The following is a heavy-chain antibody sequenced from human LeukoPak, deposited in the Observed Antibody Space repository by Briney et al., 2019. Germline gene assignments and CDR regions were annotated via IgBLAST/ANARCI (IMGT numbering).Heavy chain of an antibody. CDR2: ISGSGGIT. D-gene: IGHD6-13*01. CDR1: GFTFSSFA. Sequence: GGSLRLSCAASGFTFSSFAMSWVRQAPGKGVGWVSAISGSGGITYYADSVKGRFTISRDNSKNTLYLQMNSLRAEDTAVYYCAPLAAAGTGNWFDPWGQGTLVTVSS. J-gene: IGHJ5*02. CDR3: APLAAAGTGNWFDP. V-gene: IGHV3-23*01.